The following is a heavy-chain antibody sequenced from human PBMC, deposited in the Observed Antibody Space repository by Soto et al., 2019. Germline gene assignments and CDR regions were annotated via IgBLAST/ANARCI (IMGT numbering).Heavy chain of an antibody. CDR3: AREGRMGTFDY. CDR1: DGSIRTTNW. Sequence: PSETLSLTCTVSDGSIRTTNWLSCVRQPLDWENLSSPVPQESSHHLSRQVQEPVFPEAEVCDRRRRVTISVDKSKSHFSLKVTSLTAADTAVYYCAREGRMGTFDYWGQGALVTVSS. D-gene: IGHD1-1*01. CDR2: HLSRQV. J-gene: IGHJ4*02. V-gene: IGHV4-4*02.